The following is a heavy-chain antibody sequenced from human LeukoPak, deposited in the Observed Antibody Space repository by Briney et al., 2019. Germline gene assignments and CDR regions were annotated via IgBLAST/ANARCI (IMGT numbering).Heavy chain of an antibody. J-gene: IGHJ4*02. CDR1: GGSISSYY. V-gene: IGHV4-59*08. Sequence: PSETLSLTCTVSGGSISSYYWSWIRQPPGKGLEWIGYIYYSGSTNYNPSLKSRVTISVDTSKNQFSLKLSSVTAAGTAVYYCASQNTNTAMVNYWGQGTLVTVSS. D-gene: IGHD5-18*01. CDR2: IYYSGST. CDR3: ASQNTNTAMVNY.